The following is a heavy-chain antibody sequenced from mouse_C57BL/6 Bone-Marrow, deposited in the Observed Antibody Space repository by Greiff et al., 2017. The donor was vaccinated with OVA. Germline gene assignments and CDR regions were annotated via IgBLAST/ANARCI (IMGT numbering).Heavy chain of an antibody. D-gene: IGHD2-3*01. CDR2: IDPSDSET. Sequence: VQLQQPGAELVRPGSSVKLSCKASGYTFTSYWMHWVKQRPIQGLEWIGNIDPSDSETHYNQKFKDKATLTVDKSSSTAYMQLSSLTSEDSAVYYCARGGIYDGYSRYFDVWGTGTTVTVSS. J-gene: IGHJ1*03. CDR1: GYTFTSYW. V-gene: IGHV1-52*01. CDR3: ARGGIYDGYSRYFDV.